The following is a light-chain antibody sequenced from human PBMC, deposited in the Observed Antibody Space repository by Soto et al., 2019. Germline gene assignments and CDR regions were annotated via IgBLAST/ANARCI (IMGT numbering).Light chain of an antibody. CDR2: GAT. CDR3: QQYGGFPIT. J-gene: IGKJ5*01. Sequence: EIVLTQSPGTLSLSPGERATLSCRASQSVARSYLAWYQQKPGQAPRLLIYGATSRATGIPDRFSGSGSGTDFILTINRLEPEDFAVYFCQQYGGFPITFGQGTRLEIK. CDR1: QSVARSY. V-gene: IGKV3-20*01.